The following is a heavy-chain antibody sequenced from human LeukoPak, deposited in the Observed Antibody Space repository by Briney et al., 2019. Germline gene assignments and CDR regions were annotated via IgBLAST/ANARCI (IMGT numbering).Heavy chain of an antibody. D-gene: IGHD3-22*01. CDR2: IYPGDSDT. V-gene: IGHV5-51*01. CDR1: GYSFTSYW. J-gene: IGHJ3*02. Sequence: GESLKISCKGSGYSFTSYWIGWVRQMPGKGLEWMGMIYPGDSDTRYSPSFQGQVTISADKSISTAYLQWSSLKASDTAMYYCATKSPTDYYDSSGYYRIWGQGTMVTVSS. CDR3: ATKSPTDYYDSSGYYRI.